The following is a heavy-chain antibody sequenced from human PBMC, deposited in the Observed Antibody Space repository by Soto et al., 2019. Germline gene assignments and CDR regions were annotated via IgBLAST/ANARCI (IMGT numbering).Heavy chain of an antibody. CDR1: NGSISTYY. D-gene: IGHD3-3*01. CDR2: IYYTGST. V-gene: IGHV4-59*01. CDR3: ARGGDDFWSASYRFDY. J-gene: IGHJ4*02. Sequence: SETLSLTCTVSNGSISTYYWSWIRQPPGKGLEWIGYIYYTGSTSYNPSLKSRVTISVDTSKNQFSLKLYSLTAADTAVYYCARGGDDFWSASYRFDYWGQGALVTVPQ.